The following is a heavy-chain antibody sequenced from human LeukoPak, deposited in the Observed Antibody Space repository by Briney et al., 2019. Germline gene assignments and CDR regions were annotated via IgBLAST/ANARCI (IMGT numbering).Heavy chain of an antibody. V-gene: IGHV4-4*07. CDR1: AGSMSSDY. Sequence: SETLSLTCTVSAGSMSSDYWTWIRQPAGKGLEWIGRIYTSGTTNYNPSLKSRVTMSVDTSKNQFSLRVSSVTAADTAVYYCARNVAGSFDYWGQGTLVTVSS. CDR2: IYTSGTT. J-gene: IGHJ4*02. D-gene: IGHD1-1*01. CDR3: ARNVAGSFDY.